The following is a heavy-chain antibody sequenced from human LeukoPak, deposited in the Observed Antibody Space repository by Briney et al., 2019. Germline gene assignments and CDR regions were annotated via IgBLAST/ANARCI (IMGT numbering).Heavy chain of an antibody. D-gene: IGHD4-17*01. CDR3: ARDSYDYGDYGNSFDY. CDR2: ISYGGDYQ. CDR1: GFTFRNFA. J-gene: IGHJ4*02. Sequence: GRSLRLSCAASGFTFRNFAMHWVRQAPGKGLEWVAVISYGGDYQYYADSVKGRFPISRDSSKNTVYLQMSSLRPEDTAVYYCARDSYDYGDYGNSFDYWGQGTLVTVSS. V-gene: IGHV3-30*04.